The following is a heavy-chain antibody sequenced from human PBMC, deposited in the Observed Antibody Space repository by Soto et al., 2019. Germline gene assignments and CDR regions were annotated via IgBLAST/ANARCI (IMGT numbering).Heavy chain of an antibody. CDR3: ARDSVGASDRARLDP. J-gene: IGHJ5*02. CDR1: GGTITSYT. CDR2: IVPILDIT. V-gene: IGHV1-69*08. Sequence: QVQLVQSGAEMKQPGSSVKVSCKVSGGTITSYTISWVRQAPGQGLEWLGRIVPILDITNYAQTFQARVTITADKSTSTAYMELSSLRSEDTAVYYCARDSVGASDRARLDPWGQGTLVIVSS. D-gene: IGHD1-26*01.